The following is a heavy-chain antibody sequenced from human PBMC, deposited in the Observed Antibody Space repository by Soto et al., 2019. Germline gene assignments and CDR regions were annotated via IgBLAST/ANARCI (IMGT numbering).Heavy chain of an antibody. Sequence: QVQLVQSAGEVKKPGASVKVSCKASGYSFTSYGISWVRRAPGQGLEWMGWISPYNGHTQFVERFQGRVTMTTDTSTKAAYMELRNLRSDDTAHYYCARALTIVPATPTRLDNYGMDVWGLGTTVIVSS. D-gene: IGHD2-2*01. CDR1: GYSFTSYG. CDR2: ISPYNGHT. V-gene: IGHV1-18*01. J-gene: IGHJ6*02. CDR3: ARALTIVPATPTRLDNYGMDV.